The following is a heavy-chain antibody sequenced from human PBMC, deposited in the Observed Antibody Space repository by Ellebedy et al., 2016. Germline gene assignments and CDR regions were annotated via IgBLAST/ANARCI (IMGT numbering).Heavy chain of an antibody. CDR2: ISGGGGGGT. D-gene: IGHD3-16*02. Sequence: GGSLRLSCAASGFTFNIYAMTWVRQAPGKGLEWVSAISGGGGGGTFYADSVKGRFTISSDESKNTVFLQMNSLRAEDTATYYCARDLGGFLGFDSWGQGTVVTVSS. V-gene: IGHV3-23*01. CDR1: GFTFNIYA. J-gene: IGHJ4*02. CDR3: ARDLGGFLGFDS.